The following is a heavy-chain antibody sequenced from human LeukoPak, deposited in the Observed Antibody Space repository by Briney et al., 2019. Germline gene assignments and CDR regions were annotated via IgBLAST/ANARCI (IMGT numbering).Heavy chain of an antibody. Sequence: PGGSLRLSCAASGFTYSSNYMSWVRQAPGKGLEWVSVIYSGGSTYYSASVKGRFTISIDNSKNTLYLQMSSLRAEDTAGYYWAIENKGIVVSKDAFDIWGARTMGTVSS. CDR2: IYSGGST. CDR3: AIENKGIVVSKDAFDI. J-gene: IGHJ3*02. D-gene: IGHD3-22*01. CDR1: GFTYSSNY. V-gene: IGHV3-53*01.